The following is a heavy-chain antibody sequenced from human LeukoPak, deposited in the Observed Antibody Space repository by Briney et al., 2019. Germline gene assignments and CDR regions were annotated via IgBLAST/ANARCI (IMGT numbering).Heavy chain of an antibody. CDR1: GGSISSFY. CDR2: IYYTGTT. V-gene: IGHV4-59*12. Sequence: SETLSLTCTVSGGSISSFYWSWIRQPPGKGLEWIGFIYYTGTTNYNPSLKSRVTISVDTSKNQFSLKLSSVTAADTAVYYCARVQQQLVPHWFDPWGQGTLVTVPS. CDR3: ARVQQQLVPHWFDP. D-gene: IGHD6-13*01. J-gene: IGHJ5*02.